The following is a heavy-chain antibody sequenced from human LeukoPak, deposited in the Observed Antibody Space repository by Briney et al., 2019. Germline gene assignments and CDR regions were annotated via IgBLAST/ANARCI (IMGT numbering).Heavy chain of an antibody. CDR2: INPKSGDT. Sequence: ASVKVSCKASGYTFSGYYVHWVRQAPGQGLEWIGWINPKSGDTKYAEKFQGRVTLTRDTSINTAYIEMTRLTSEDTAVYYCAKDRAVPAAFGPLWFDPWGQGTLVSVSS. CDR3: AKDRAVPAAFGPLWFDP. D-gene: IGHD2-2*01. J-gene: IGHJ5*02. CDR1: GYTFSGYY. V-gene: IGHV1-2*02.